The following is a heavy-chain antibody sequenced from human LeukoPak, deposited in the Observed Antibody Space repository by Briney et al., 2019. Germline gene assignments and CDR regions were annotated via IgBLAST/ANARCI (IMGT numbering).Heavy chain of an antibody. V-gene: IGHV4-39*01. D-gene: IGHD3-9*01. Sequence: SETPSLTCTVSGGSISISSSYCGWIRQPPGKGLEWIGCMYYSGSAYYNPSLKSRVTISVDTSKNQFSLNLSSVTAADTAVYYCARQHFDWLSTNWFDPWGQGTLVTVSS. J-gene: IGHJ5*02. CDR3: ARQHFDWLSTNWFDP. CDR2: MYYSGSA. CDR1: GGSISISSSY.